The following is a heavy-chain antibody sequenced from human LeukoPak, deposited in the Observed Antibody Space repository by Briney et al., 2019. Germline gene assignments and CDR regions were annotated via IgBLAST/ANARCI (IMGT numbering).Heavy chain of an antibody. CDR1: GGSFSGYY. Sequence: PSETLSLTCAVYGGSFSGYYWSWIRQPPGRGLEWIGEFNLGGGTNYNPSLKSRLTILVDAAKSQVSLKLSSVTPADTAVYYCARQRYYYDSSGYRTTFDYWGQGTLVTVSS. D-gene: IGHD3-22*01. CDR2: FNLGGGT. J-gene: IGHJ4*02. CDR3: ARQRYYYDSSGYRTTFDY. V-gene: IGHV4-34*01.